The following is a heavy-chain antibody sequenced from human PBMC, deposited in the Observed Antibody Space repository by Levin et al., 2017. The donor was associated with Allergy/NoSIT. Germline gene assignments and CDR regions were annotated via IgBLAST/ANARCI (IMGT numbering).Heavy chain of an antibody. CDR1: GGTFSSYA. D-gene: IGHD1-26*01. Sequence: SVKVSCKASGGTFSSYAISWVRQAPGQGLEWMGGIIPIFGTANYAQKFQGRVTITADKSTSTAYMELSSLRSEDTAVYYWASGWELPSGFDYGMDVWGQGTTVTVSS. J-gene: IGHJ6*02. CDR2: IIPIFGTA. CDR3: ASGWELPSGFDYGMDV. V-gene: IGHV1-69*06.